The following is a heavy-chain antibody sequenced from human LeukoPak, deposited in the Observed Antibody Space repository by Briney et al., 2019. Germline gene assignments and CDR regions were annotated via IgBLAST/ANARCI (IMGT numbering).Heavy chain of an antibody. J-gene: IGHJ4*02. D-gene: IGHD2-2*02. CDR2: IKQDGSEK. CDR1: GFTISTYW. CDR3: ARDLVVPGAIQAY. Sequence: GSLRLSCAASGFTISTYWMSWVRQAPGKGLEWVANIKQDGSEKYYVDPVKGRFTISRDNAKNSLYLQMNSLRAEDTAVYYCARDLVVPGAIQAYWGQGTLVTVSS. V-gene: IGHV3-7*01.